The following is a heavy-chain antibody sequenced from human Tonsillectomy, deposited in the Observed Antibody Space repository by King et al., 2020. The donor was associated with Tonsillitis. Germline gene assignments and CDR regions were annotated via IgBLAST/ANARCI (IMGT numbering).Heavy chain of an antibody. CDR3: ARDWYTGSRRKSYYDYGMDG. D-gene: IGHD1-26*01. Sequence: VQLVEFGGGVVQPGRSLRLSCATSGFSFNIYAWHWVRQAPGKGLEWVTIILNDGNNEYYADSVKGRFTISRNNSENTVSLQMNSLKPEDTAVSYCARDWYTGSRRKSYYDYGMDGWGQGTTVVVSS. CDR1: GFSFNIYA. V-gene: IGHV3-30*04. J-gene: IGHJ6*01. CDR2: ILNDGNNE.